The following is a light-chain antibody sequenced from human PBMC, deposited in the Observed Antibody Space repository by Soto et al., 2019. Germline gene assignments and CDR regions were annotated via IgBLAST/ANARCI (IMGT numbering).Light chain of an antibody. J-gene: IGKJ1*01. Sequence: EIVMTQSPGTLSVSGGERATLSCRASQSVSSNLAWYQQKPGQAPRLLIYGASTRATGIPARFSGSRSGTEFTLTISSLQSEDFAVYYCQQYNNWPRTFGQGTKVEIK. CDR2: GAS. CDR1: QSVSSN. V-gene: IGKV3-15*01. CDR3: QQYNNWPRT.